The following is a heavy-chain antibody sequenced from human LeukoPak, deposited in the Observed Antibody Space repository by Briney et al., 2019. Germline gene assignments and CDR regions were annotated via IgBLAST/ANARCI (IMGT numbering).Heavy chain of an antibody. J-gene: IGHJ4*02. Sequence: GGSLRLSCAASGFTFSSYGMHWVRQAPGKGLEWVAFIRYDGSNKYYADSVKGRFTISRGNSKNTLYLQMNSLRAEDTAVYYCAKDLATEPDYFDYWGQGTLVTVSS. CDR1: GFTFSSYG. D-gene: IGHD6-13*01. CDR2: IRYDGSNK. CDR3: AKDLATEPDYFDY. V-gene: IGHV3-30*02.